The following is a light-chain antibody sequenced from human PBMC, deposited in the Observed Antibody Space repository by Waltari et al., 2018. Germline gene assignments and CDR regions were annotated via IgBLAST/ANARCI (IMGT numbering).Light chain of an antibody. CDR3: EQHDNLPIT. CDR2: DAS. Sequence: EIQMTQSPSSLSASVGDRVTITCQASQDINNFLTWYQQKPGKAPKIVIYDASNLETGAPSTFVGYGSGTYYTFTITSLQPEDIATYYCEQHDNLPITFGQGTRLEI. V-gene: IGKV1-33*01. J-gene: IGKJ5*01. CDR1: QDINNF.